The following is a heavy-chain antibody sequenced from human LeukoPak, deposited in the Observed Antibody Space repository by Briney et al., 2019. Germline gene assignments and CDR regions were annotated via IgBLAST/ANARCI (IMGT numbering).Heavy chain of an antibody. CDR2: ISSSSSYI. Sequence: GGSLRLSCAASGFTFSSYSMNWVRQAPGKGLEWVSSISSSSSYIYYADSVKGRFTISRDNSKNTLYLQMNSLRAEDTAVYYCARDAYAVADYWGQGTLVTVSS. J-gene: IGHJ4*02. V-gene: IGHV3-21*01. CDR3: ARDAYAVADY. D-gene: IGHD4-17*01. CDR1: GFTFSSYS.